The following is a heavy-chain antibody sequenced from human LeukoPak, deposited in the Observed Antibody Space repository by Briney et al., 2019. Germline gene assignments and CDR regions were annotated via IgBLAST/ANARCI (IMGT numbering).Heavy chain of an antibody. D-gene: IGHD5-18*01. CDR2: ISGSGGST. J-gene: IGHJ4*02. V-gene: IGHV3-23*01. CDR1: GFTFSSYA. CDR3: AREIGGYSYGWVDY. Sequence: GGSLRLSCAASGFTFSSYAMSWVRQAPGKGLEWVSAISGSGGSTYYADSVKGRFTISRDNSKNTLYLQMNSLRAEDTAVYYCAREIGGYSYGWVDYWGQGTLVTVSS.